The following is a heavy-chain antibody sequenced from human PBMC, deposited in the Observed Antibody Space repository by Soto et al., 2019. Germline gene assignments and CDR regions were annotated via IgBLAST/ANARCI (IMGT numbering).Heavy chain of an antibody. CDR3: ARGAYTYAHIGY. D-gene: IGHD5-18*01. CDR2: IYYSGST. CDR1: GDSINNADYF. Sequence: SETLSLTCSVSGDSINNADYFWTWIRQTPGKGLEWIGSIYYSGSTYYNPSLKSRITISVDTSKNLFSLKVASVISTDAARYYCARGAYTYAHIGYWTQGTTVTVSS. J-gene: IGHJ4*02. V-gene: IGHV4-30-4*01.